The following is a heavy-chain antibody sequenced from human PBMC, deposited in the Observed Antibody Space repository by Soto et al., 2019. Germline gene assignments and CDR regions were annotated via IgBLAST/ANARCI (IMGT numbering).Heavy chain of an antibody. CDR2: ISYDGSNK. CDR3: AKEINDYGDYSPDFDY. CDR1: GFTFSSYG. D-gene: IGHD4-17*01. V-gene: IGHV3-30*18. J-gene: IGHJ4*02. Sequence: GGSLRLSCAASGFTFSSYGMHWVRQAPGKGLEWVAVISYDGSNKYYADSVKGRFTISRDNSKNTLYLQMNSLRAEDTAVYYCAKEINDYGDYSPDFDYWGQGTLVTVSS.